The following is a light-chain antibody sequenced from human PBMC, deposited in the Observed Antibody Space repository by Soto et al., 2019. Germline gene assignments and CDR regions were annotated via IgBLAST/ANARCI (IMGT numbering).Light chain of an antibody. V-gene: IGKV3-11*01. Sequence: ELVLTQSPDTLSLSPGERATLSCRAGQRTDSLLAWYQQKPGQAPRLLIYDASYRATGVPARFIGGGSGTDFTLTITSLEPEDFAVYYCHQRRNWIFAFGPGTKV. CDR1: QRTDSL. J-gene: IGKJ3*01. CDR2: DAS. CDR3: HQRRNWIFA.